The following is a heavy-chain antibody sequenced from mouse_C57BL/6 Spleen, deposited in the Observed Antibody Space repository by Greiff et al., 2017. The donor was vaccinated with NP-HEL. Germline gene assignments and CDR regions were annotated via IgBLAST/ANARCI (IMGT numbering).Heavy chain of an antibody. Sequence: QVQLQQSGPELVKPGASVKISCKASGYSFTSYYIHWVKQRPGQGLEWIGWICPGSGNTNYNEKFKGKATLTADTSSSTASLQLSSLTSEDSAVDYCATAGTDFDYWGQGTTVTVSS. V-gene: IGHV1-66*01. CDR3: ATAGTDFDY. D-gene: IGHD4-1*01. CDR2: ICPGSGNT. CDR1: GYSFTSYY. J-gene: IGHJ2*01.